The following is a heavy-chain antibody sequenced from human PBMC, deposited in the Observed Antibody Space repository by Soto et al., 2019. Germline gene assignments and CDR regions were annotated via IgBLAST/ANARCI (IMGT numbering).Heavy chain of an antibody. CDR2: IYYSGST. Sequence: SETLSLTCTVSGGSISSYYWSWIRQPPGKGLEWIGYIYYSGSTNYNPSLKSRVTISVDTSKNQFSLKLSSVTAADTAVYYCASHGIAVAGTPSYYFDYWGQGTLVTVSS. D-gene: IGHD6-19*01. J-gene: IGHJ4*02. CDR3: ASHGIAVAGTPSYYFDY. V-gene: IGHV4-59*01. CDR1: GGSISSYY.